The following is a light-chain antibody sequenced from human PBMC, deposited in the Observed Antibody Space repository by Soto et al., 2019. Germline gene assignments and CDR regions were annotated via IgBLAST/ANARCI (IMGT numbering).Light chain of an antibody. J-gene: IGLJ2*01. CDR1: SSNIGSNT. Sequence: QSVLTQPPSASGTPGQRVTISCSGSSSNIGSNTVNWYQQLPGTAPKLLIYSTNQRPSGVPDRFSGSKSGTSASLAISGLRSEDESDYYCAAWDDSLNVEVFGGGTKLTVL. V-gene: IGLV1-44*01. CDR2: STN. CDR3: AAWDDSLNVEV.